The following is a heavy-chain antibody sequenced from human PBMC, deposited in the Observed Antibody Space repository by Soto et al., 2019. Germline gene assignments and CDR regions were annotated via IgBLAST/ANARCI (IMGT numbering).Heavy chain of an antibody. J-gene: IGHJ6*03. CDR3: ARGDHGYCSSTSCYTPALSYYYYMDV. Sequence: ASVKVSCKASGYTFPSYDINWVRQATGQGLEWMGWMNPNSGNTGYAQKFQGRVTMTRNTSISTAYMELSSLRSEDTAVYYCARGDHGYCSSTSCYTPALSYYYYMDVWGKGTTVTVSS. V-gene: IGHV1-8*01. CDR2: MNPNSGNT. D-gene: IGHD2-2*02. CDR1: GYTFPSYD.